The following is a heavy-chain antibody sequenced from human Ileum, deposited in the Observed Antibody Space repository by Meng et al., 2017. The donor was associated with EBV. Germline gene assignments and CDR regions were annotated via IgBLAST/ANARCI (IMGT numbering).Heavy chain of an antibody. J-gene: IGHJ4*02. CDR1: GGSFSGSY. D-gene: IGHD3-10*01. CDR3: ARGNKVSDRGFDY. V-gene: IGHV4-34*01. CDR2: INHSGST. Sequence: VHLHKGGDGLLEPSEPLSLPCAAYGGSFSGSYWSWIRQPPGKGLEWIGEINHSGSTNYNPSLKSRVTISVDTSKNQFSLKLSSVTAADTAVYYCARGNKVSDRGFDYWGQGTLVTVSS.